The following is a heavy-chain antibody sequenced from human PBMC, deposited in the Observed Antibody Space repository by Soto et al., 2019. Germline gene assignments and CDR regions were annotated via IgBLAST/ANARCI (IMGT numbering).Heavy chain of an antibody. V-gene: IGHV1-3*01. CDR2: INVGNGGT. CDR1: GYTFSSYG. Sequence: ASVKVSCKASGYTFSSYGMHWVRQAPGHRLEWMGWINVGNGGTAYSQKFQLRVTITRDTTASTAYMELNSLISEDTAVYYCARQDAFDVWGQGTMVTVSS. J-gene: IGHJ3*01. CDR3: ARQDAFDV.